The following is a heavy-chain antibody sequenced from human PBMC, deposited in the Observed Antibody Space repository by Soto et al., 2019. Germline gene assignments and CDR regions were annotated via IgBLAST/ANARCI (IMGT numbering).Heavy chain of an antibody. Sequence: PSETLSLTCSVSGGSISSGGYYWSWIRQHPGKGLEWIGYIYYSGSTYYNPSLKSRVTISVDMSKNQFSLKLSSVTAADTAVYYCERQTDSGPGASFDYWGQGTLVTVSA. D-gene: IGHD1-26*01. V-gene: IGHV4-31*03. CDR2: IYYSGST. CDR3: ERQTDSGPGASFDY. CDR1: GGSISSGGYY. J-gene: IGHJ4*02.